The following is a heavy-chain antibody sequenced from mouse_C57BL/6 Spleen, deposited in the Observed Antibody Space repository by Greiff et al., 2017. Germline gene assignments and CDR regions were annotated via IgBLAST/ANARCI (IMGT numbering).Heavy chain of an antibody. D-gene: IGHD1-1*01. V-gene: IGHV1-15*01. CDR1: GYTFTDYE. CDR3: TKPYYYGSSYSAY. J-gene: IGHJ3*01. CDR2: IDPETGGT. Sequence: QVQLQQSGAELVRPGASVTLSCKASGYTFTDYEMHWVKQTPVHGLEWIGAIDPETGGTAYNQKFKGKAILTADKSSSTAYMQLRSLTSENSAVYYCTKPYYYGSSYSAYWGQGTLVTVSA.